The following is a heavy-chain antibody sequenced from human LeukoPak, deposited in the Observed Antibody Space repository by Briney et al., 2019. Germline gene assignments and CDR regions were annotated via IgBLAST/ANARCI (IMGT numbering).Heavy chain of an antibody. CDR1: GYTFTGYY. V-gene: IGHV1-2*02. D-gene: IGHD6-6*01. CDR3: ARLQTSSSSLPTDY. Sequence: ASVKVSCKASGYTFTGYYMHWVRQAPGQGLEWMGWINPNSGGTNYAQKFQGRVTMTRDTSISTAYMELSRLRSDDTAVYYCARLQTSSSSLPTDYWGQGTLVTVSS. CDR2: INPNSGGT. J-gene: IGHJ4*02.